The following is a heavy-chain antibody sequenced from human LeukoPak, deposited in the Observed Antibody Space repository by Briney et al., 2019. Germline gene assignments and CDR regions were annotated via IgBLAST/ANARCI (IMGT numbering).Heavy chain of an antibody. CDR1: GYTFTDYT. CDR3: ARGGPFDC. CDR2: INTNTGNP. Sequence: GASVKVSCKASGYTFTDYTINGVRQAPGQGLEWMGWINTNTGNPTYAQGFTGRFVFSLDTSVSTTYLQISSLKAEDTAVYYCARGGPFDCWGQGTLVTVSS. J-gene: IGHJ4*02. V-gene: IGHV7-4-1*02.